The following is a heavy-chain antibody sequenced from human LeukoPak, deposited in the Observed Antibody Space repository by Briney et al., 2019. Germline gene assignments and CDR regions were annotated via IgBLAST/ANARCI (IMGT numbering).Heavy chain of an antibody. V-gene: IGHV3-7*01. CDR1: GFTFSNYW. CDR2: IKTDGSEK. D-gene: IGHD5-24*01. J-gene: IGHJ4*02. CDR3: AREFGHNRWYFDY. Sequence: GGSLRLSCEGSGFTFSNYWMGWVRQAPGKGLQWVANIKTDGSEKYYVDSVKGRFTISRDNAKNSLYLQMNSLKTEDTAVYYCAREFGHNRWYFDYWGQGALVTVSS.